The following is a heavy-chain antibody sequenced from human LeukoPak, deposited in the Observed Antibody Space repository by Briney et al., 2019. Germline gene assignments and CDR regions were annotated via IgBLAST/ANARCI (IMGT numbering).Heavy chain of an antibody. CDR2: ISASGGST. V-gene: IGHV3-23*01. D-gene: IGHD7-27*01. Sequence: GGSLRVSCAASGFTFSSYAMSWVRQAPGKGLEWVSAISASGGSTYYVDSVKGRFTISRDTSKNTLYLQMSSLRAEDTAIYYCAKDRPLNWGYYFDYWGQGTLVTVSS. CDR1: GFTFSSYA. J-gene: IGHJ4*02. CDR3: AKDRPLNWGYYFDY.